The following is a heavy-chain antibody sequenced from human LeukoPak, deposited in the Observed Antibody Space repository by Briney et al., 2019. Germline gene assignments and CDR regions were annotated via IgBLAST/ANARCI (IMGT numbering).Heavy chain of an antibody. CDR3: ARDKRRSLGIGFDY. CDR2: ISTSSTYS. CDR1: GFTFSDYY. Sequence: GGSLRLSCAASGFTFSDYYMSWIRQAPGKGLEWVSYISTSSTYSDYADSVKGRFTISRDNAKNSLYLQMNSLEAEDTAGYYCARDKRRSLGIGFDYWGQGTLVTVSS. V-gene: IGHV3-11*06. D-gene: IGHD7-27*01. J-gene: IGHJ4*02.